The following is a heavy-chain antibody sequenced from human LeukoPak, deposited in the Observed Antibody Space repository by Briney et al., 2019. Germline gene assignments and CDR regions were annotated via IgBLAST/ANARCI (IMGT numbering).Heavy chain of an antibody. D-gene: IGHD3-22*01. CDR1: GGSISSYY. CDR3: ARAGGYSSGYYSFDY. Sequence: PSETLSLTCTVSGGSISSYYWSWIRQPPGKGLEWIGYIYYSGSTNYNPSLKSRVTISLDTSKNQFSLKLSSVTAADTAVYYCARAGGYSSGYYSFDYWGQGTLVTVSS. CDR2: IYYSGST. V-gene: IGHV4-59*01. J-gene: IGHJ4*02.